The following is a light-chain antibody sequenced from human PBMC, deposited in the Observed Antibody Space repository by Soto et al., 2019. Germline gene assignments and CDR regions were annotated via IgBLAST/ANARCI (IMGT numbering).Light chain of an antibody. CDR2: GVS. Sequence: EIVIMQSPATLSVSPGESVTLSCRASQLFSSNLAWYQHKPGQAPRLLIYGVSTRDTGVPDRFSGSASGTEFTLTISSLQSEDFAVYYCQQFDNWPPVWPFGQGTKVDIK. CDR3: QQFDNWPPVWP. J-gene: IGKJ1*01. CDR1: QLFSSN. V-gene: IGKV3-15*01.